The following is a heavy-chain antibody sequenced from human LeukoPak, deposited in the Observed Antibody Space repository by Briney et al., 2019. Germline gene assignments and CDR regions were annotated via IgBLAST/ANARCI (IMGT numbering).Heavy chain of an antibody. CDR2: IYSGGST. CDR1: GFTFSNAW. J-gene: IGHJ3*02. Sequence: PGGSLRLSCAASGFTFSNAWMSWVRQAPGKGLEWVSVIYSGGSTYYADSVKGRFTISRDNSKNSLYLQMNSLRAEDTAVYYCARLGCSGGSCYSLPVDAFDIWGQGTMATVSS. D-gene: IGHD2-15*01. V-gene: IGHV3-66*01. CDR3: ARLGCSGGSCYSLPVDAFDI.